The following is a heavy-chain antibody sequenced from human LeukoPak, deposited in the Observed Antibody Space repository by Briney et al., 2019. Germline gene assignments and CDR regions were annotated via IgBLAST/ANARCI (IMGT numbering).Heavy chain of an antibody. CDR2: INPSGGST. V-gene: IGHV1-46*01. CDR1: GYTFTSYY. Sequence: ASVKVSCKASGYTFTSYYMHWVRQAPGQGLEWMGIINPSGGSTSYAQKFQGRVTMTRDMSTSTVYMELRSLRSDDTAVYYCARGRPGYCSGGSCYEDYWGQGTLVTVSS. D-gene: IGHD2-15*01. J-gene: IGHJ4*02. CDR3: ARGRPGYCSGGSCYEDY.